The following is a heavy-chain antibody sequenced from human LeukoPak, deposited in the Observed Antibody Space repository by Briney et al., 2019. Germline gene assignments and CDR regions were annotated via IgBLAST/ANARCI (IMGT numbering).Heavy chain of an antibody. CDR2: IIPIFGTA. D-gene: IGHD3-22*01. V-gene: IGHV1-69*05. J-gene: IGHJ3*02. Sequence: GASVNVSCKASGGTFSSYAISWVRQAPGQGLEWMGRIIPIFGTANYAQKFQGRVTITTDESTSTAYMELSSLRSEDTAVYYSARVKSQYYYDPSDDAFDIWGQGTMVTVSS. CDR3: ARVKSQYYYDPSDDAFDI. CDR1: GGTFSSYA.